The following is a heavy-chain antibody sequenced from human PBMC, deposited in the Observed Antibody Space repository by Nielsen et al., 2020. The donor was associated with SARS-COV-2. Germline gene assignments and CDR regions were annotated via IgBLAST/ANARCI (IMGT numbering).Heavy chain of an antibody. CDR3: ARGNRDGYKSSGFDY. D-gene: IGHD5-24*01. Sequence: GGSLTLSCAASGFTFSSYSMNWVRQAPGKGLEWVSSISSSSSYIYYADSVKGRFTISRDNAKNSLYLQMNSLRAEDTAVYYCARGNRDGYKSSGFDYWGQGTLVTVSS. J-gene: IGHJ4*02. CDR2: ISSSSSYI. V-gene: IGHV3-21*01. CDR1: GFTFSSYS.